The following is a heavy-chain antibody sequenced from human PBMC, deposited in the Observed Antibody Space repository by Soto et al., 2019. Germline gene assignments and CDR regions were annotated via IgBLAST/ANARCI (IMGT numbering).Heavy chain of an antibody. V-gene: IGHV4-61*01. CDR3: TWGGDACTNGH. CDR2: IHYSGST. J-gene: IGHJ4*02. D-gene: IGHD2-21*01. Sequence: QVQLQESGPGLVKPSETLSLTCTVPGGSVNIGNYYWSWIRQPPGKGLEWLGLIHYSGSTNYNPSLIRPVTMSVYTAKNQLSRKLTCLNAADTAVFYCTWGGDACTNGHWGKGTLVTVSS. CDR1: GGSVNIGNYY.